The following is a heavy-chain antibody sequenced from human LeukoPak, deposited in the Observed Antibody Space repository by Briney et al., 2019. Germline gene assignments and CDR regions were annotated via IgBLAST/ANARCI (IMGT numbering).Heavy chain of an antibody. V-gene: IGHV3-30*02. Sequence: GGSLRLSCAASGFTFSSYGMHWVRQAPGKGLEWVAFIRYDGSNKHYADSVKGRFTISRDNSQNTLYLQMNSLRVEDTAVYYCAPRVVVITAPFDYWGQGTLVTVSS. CDR3: APRVVVITAPFDY. CDR2: IRYDGSNK. J-gene: IGHJ4*02. D-gene: IGHD2-21*01. CDR1: GFTFSSYG.